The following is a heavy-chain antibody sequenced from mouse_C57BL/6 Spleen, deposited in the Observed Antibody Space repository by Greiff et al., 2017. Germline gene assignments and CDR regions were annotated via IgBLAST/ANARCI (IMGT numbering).Heavy chain of an antibody. CDR3: ARLGYYYGSSYYFDY. CDR1: GYTFTSYW. V-gene: IGHV1-64*01. Sequence: QVQLKQPGAELVKPGASVKLSCKASGYTFTSYWMHWVKQRPGQGLEWIGMIHPNSGSTNYNEKFKSKATLTVDKSSSTAYMQLSSLTSEDSAVYYCARLGYYYGSSYYFDYWGQGTTRTVSS. D-gene: IGHD1-1*01. CDR2: IHPNSGST. J-gene: IGHJ2*01.